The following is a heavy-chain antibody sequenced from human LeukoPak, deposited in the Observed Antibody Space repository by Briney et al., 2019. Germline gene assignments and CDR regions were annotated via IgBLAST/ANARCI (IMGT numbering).Heavy chain of an antibody. V-gene: IGHV4-39*07. D-gene: IGHD1-1*01. CDR3: ARFGSRLGTGASYGFDY. J-gene: IGHJ4*02. CDR2: IFYGGIT. CDR1: GGSIYNSDYY. Sequence: SETLSLTCTVSGGSIYNSDYYWGWIRQPPGKGLVWSGSIFYGGITYYSPSLESRVTVSIATAKSQFSLNLRSVTAADTAVYYCARFGSRLGTGASYGFDYWGQGTLILVSS.